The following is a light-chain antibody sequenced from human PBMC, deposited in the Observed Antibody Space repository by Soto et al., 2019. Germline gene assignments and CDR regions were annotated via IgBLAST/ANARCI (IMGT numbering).Light chain of an antibody. Sequence: QAVVTQPPSASGTPGQRVTISCSGSSSNVGTNYVYWYQQLPGTAPKLLIYSENQRPSGVPDRFSASKSGTSASLAISGLRSEDEADYFCSAWDVSLSGRFVFGTGTKLTVL. CDR3: SAWDVSLSGRFV. CDR1: SSNVGTNY. CDR2: SEN. J-gene: IGLJ1*01. V-gene: IGLV1-47*02.